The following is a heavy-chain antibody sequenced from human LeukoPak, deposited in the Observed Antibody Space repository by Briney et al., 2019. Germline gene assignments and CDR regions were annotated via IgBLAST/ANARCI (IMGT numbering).Heavy chain of an antibody. J-gene: IGHJ5*02. CDR1: GGSISSYY. V-gene: IGHV4-59*12. D-gene: IGHD3-10*01. CDR3: ARTSPGGWFDP. Sequence: SETLSLTCTVSGGSISSYYWSWIRQPPGGGLEWIGNIYNNGSTDYNPSLKSRVTISVDTSKNQFSLKLSFVTAADTAVYYCARTSPGGWFDPWGQGTLVTASS. CDR2: IYNNGST.